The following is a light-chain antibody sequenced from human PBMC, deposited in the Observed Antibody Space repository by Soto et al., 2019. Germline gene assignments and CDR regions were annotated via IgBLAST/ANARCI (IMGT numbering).Light chain of an antibody. V-gene: IGLV4-60*03. CDR3: ETWDSKNRV. J-gene: IGLJ2*01. CDR2: VEVRGDY. CDR1: SWHRTNT. Sequence: QPVLTQSSSASASLGSSVRLTCTLSSWHRTNTIAWHQQQPGKAPRFLMKVEVRGDYKKESGVPDRFSGSSSGPDRYLSISNLQSEDEADYYCETWDSKNRVFGGGTKVTVL.